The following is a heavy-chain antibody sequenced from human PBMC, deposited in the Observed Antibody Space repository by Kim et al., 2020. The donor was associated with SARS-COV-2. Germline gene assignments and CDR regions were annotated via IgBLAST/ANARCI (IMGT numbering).Heavy chain of an antibody. CDR3: AKGFGGDRAY. Sequence: TYYADSVKGRFPISRDNSKNTLYLHMNSLRADDTAVYYCAKGFGGDRAYWGQGTLVTVSS. V-gene: IGHV3-23*01. D-gene: IGHD2-21*01. CDR2: T. J-gene: IGHJ4*02.